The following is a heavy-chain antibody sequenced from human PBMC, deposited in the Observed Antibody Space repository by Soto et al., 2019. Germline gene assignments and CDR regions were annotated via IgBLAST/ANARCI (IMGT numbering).Heavy chain of an antibody. V-gene: IGHV3-23*01. Sequence: EAQLLESGGGLVQPGGSLRLSCAASGFTFSNYAMSWVRQAPGRGLEWVSAISGSGGSTYFADSVKGRFTISRDNSKNTLYRQMSSLRAEDTAVDYCAKGGGSYPFDYWGQGTLVTVSS. D-gene: IGHD1-26*01. CDR1: GFTFSNYA. CDR2: ISGSGGST. J-gene: IGHJ4*02. CDR3: AKGGGSYPFDY.